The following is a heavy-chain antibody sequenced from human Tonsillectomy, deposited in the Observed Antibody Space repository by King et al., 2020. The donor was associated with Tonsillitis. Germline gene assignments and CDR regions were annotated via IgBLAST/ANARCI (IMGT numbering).Heavy chain of an antibody. Sequence: QLQESGPGLVKPSETLSLTCTVSGGSISSSTYYWGWIRQPPGKGLEWIGSIHYSGSTYYNPSLQSRVTMSVDTSKNQFSLKLSSVTAADTAVYYCAGGHGSSWTGYFQHWGRGTLVTVSS. V-gene: IGHV4-39*01. CDR2: IHYSGST. D-gene: IGHD6-13*01. J-gene: IGHJ1*01. CDR3: AGGHGSSWTGYFQH. CDR1: GGSISSSTYY.